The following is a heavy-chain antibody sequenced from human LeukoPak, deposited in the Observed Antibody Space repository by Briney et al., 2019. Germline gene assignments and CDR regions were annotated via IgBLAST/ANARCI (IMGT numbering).Heavy chain of an antibody. CDR1: GGSINSYY. CDR2: IYYSGST. CDR3: ARDDYYGSGSSDH. J-gene: IGHJ4*02. D-gene: IGHD3-10*01. Sequence: SETLSLTCTVSGGSINSYYWSWIWQPPGKGLEWIGYIYYSGSTNYNPSLKSRVTISVDTSKNQFSLKLSSVTAADTAVYYCARDDYYGSGSSDHGGQGTLVTV. V-gene: IGHV4-59*01.